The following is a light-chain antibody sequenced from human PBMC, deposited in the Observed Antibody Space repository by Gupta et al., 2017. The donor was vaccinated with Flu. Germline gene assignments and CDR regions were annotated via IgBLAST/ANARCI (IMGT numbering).Light chain of an antibody. CDR3: QVWDSSVV. V-gene: IGLV3-9*01. J-gene: IGLJ2*01. CDR1: NIGSKN. CDR2: RDS. Sequence: ITCGGNNIGSKNVHWYQQKPGQAPVLVIYRDSNRPSGIPERFSGSNSGNTATLTISRAQAGDEADYYCQVWDSSVVFGGGTKLTVL.